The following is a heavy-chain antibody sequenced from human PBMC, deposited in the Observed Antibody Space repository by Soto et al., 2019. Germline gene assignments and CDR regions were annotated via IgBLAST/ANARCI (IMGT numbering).Heavy chain of an antibody. J-gene: IGHJ4*02. CDR2: ISDDGGNK. D-gene: IGHD3-3*01. Sequence: QLVESGGGVVQPERSLKLSCTASNFVFSVYSLHWVRQAPGKGLEWVARISDDGGNKYYADSVKGRFTISRDNSKNTLYLQMNSLRREDTAVYYCASDKDQYDFWGGTLDSWGQGTLVTVSS. CDR1: NFVFSVYS. V-gene: IGHV3-30-3*01. CDR3: ASDKDQYDFWGGTLDS.